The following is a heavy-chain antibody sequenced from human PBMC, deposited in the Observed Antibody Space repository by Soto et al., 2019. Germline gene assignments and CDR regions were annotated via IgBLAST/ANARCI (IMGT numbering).Heavy chain of an antibody. V-gene: IGHV3-30*18. CDR2: ISFDGGRQ. D-gene: IGHD6-13*01. CDR3: AKDSSVTAAGSGGWFDP. J-gene: IGHJ5*02. CDR1: GFDFNTYG. Sequence: QVQLVESGGGVVQPGRSLRLSCAASGFDFNTYGLHWVRQAPGKGLEWVAAISFDGGRQYYADSVKGRFTISRDKSNSTLYLKMNSLGAEDTATYFCAKDSSVTAAGSGGWFDPWGPGTLVIVSS.